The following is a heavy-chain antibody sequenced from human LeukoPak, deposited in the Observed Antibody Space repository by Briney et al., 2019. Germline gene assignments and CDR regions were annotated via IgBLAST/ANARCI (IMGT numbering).Heavy chain of an antibody. Sequence: KTSETLSLTCTVSGGSISSSSYYWGWIRQPPGKGLERIGSIYYSGSTYYNPSLKSRVTISVDTSKNQFSLKLSSVTAADTAVYYCARDGGIAAAGAFDYWGQGTLVTVSS. J-gene: IGHJ4*02. CDR1: GGSISSSSYY. CDR2: IYYSGST. CDR3: ARDGGIAAAGAFDY. V-gene: IGHV4-39*07. D-gene: IGHD6-13*01.